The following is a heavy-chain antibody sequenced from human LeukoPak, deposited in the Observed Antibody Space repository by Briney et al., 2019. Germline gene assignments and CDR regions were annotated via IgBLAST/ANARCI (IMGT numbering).Heavy chain of an antibody. Sequence: PGGSLRLSCAASGFTFSSYSMNWVRQAPGKGLEWVSYISSSSSTIYYADSVKGRFTISRDNSKNSLYLQMNSLRTEDTALYYCAKDIGLGIAAAGTNLGAFDIWGQGTMVTVSS. CDR3: AKDIGLGIAAAGTNLGAFDI. J-gene: IGHJ3*02. V-gene: IGHV3-48*04. CDR2: ISSSSSTI. D-gene: IGHD6-13*01. CDR1: GFTFSSYS.